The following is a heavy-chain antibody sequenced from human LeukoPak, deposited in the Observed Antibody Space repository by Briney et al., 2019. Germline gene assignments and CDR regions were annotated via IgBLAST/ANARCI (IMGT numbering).Heavy chain of an antibody. CDR2: FYSTGST. CDR3: ARDQYSGSLDY. D-gene: IGHD1-26*01. J-gene: IGHJ4*02. Sequence: SETLSLTCTVSGGSISSYYWTWIRQPAGKGLEWIGRFYSTGSTNYNPSLKSRATMSVDTSKNQFSLKLSSVTAADTAVYYCARDQYSGSLDYWGQGTLVTVSS. CDR1: GGSISSYY. V-gene: IGHV4-4*07.